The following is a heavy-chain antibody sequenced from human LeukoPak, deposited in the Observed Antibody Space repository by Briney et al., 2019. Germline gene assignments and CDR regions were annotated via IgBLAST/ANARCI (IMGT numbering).Heavy chain of an antibody. CDR2: INTNTGNP. D-gene: IGHD3-16*01. J-gene: IGHJ6*03. V-gene: IGHV7-4-1*02. CDR3: ARGRRFGGSAAGHQFYYMDV. CDR1: GYSIINYA. Sequence: GASVKISCKTSGYSIINYAMIWVRQAPGQGLEWMGWINTNTGNPTYAQGFPGRFVFSLDTSVSTAYLQISNLKTEDTAVYYCARGRRFGGSAAGHQFYYMDVWGQGTTVTVSS.